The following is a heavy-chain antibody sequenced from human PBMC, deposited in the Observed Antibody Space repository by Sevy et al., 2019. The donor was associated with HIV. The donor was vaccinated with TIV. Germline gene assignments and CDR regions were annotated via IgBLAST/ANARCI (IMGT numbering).Heavy chain of an antibody. CDR3: TTKSDYWSGYQYFDL. CDR1: GLTFSRAW. D-gene: IGHD3-3*01. V-gene: IGHV3-15*01. CDR2: IKGKTDGGTT. J-gene: IGHJ2*01. Sequence: GGSLRLSCATSGLTFSRAWMTWVRQAPGKGLEWVGRIKGKTDGGTTDYAAPVKGRFTISSDESKNTVYLQINSLKTEDTAVYYCTTKSDYWSGYQYFDLWGRGTLVTVSS.